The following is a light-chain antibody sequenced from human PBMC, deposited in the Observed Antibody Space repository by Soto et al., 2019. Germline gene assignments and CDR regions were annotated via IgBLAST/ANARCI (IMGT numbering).Light chain of an antibody. J-gene: IGKJ5*01. CDR2: AAS. CDR1: QSIGKH. V-gene: IGKV1-39*01. CDR3: QQSYSSPVT. Sequence: DIQMTQSPSSLSASVGDRVTITCRASQSIGKHLNWYQQKPGKAPKFLIYAASSLQSGVPSRFSGSGSGTDFTFTVDSLQPEDFATYYCQQSYSSPVTFGQGTRLEIK.